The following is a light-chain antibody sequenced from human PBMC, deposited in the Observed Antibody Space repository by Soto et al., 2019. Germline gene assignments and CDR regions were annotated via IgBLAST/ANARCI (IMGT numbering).Light chain of an antibody. CDR3: LKYGSSPGWT. J-gene: IGKJ1*01. CDR2: AAS. CDR1: QTVDSNF. V-gene: IGKV3-20*01. Sequence: DIVLTQSPGTLSLSPGERVTLSCRASQTVDSNFLAWYQQKPGQAPRLLIYAASTRATGIPDRFSGSGSGTDFTLTIGRLDPEDFAVYYCLKYGSSPGWTFGPGTKVEIK.